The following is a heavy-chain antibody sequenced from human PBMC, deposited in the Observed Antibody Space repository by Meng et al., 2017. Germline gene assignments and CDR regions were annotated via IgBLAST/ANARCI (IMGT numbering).Heavy chain of an antibody. J-gene: IGHJ4*02. CDR1: GLAFMNNV. D-gene: IGHD6-19*01. CDR3: ARAHSSGWYSFFDY. V-gene: IGHV7-4-1*02. CDR2: INTKTGKP. Sequence: VTDLKETGATVKVSVEVSGLAFMNNVMNGVRQASGQGLEWMGWINTKTGKPTYAQGFTGRLAFSLDTSASTAFLQINSLKAEDSAVYYCARAHSSGWYSFFDYWGQGTLVTVSS.